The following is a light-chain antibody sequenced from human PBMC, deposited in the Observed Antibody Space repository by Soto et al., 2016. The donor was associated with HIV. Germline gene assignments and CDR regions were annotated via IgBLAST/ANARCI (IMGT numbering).Light chain of an antibody. CDR2: AAS. CDR1: QSISSY. J-gene: IGKJ2*01. V-gene: IGKV1-39*01. Sequence: IQMTQSPSSLSASVGDRVTITCRASQSISSYLNWYQHKPGKAPKLLIYAASSLQSGVPSRFSGSGSGTDFTLTISSLQPEDFATYYCQQSYNTPYTFGQGTKLEIK. CDR3: QQSYNTPYT.